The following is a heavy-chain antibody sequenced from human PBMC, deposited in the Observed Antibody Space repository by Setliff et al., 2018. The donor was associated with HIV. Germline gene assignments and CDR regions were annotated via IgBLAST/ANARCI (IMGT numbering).Heavy chain of an antibody. V-gene: IGHV1-3*01. CDR3: ARGLPDCSGGNCYPYRFDY. Sequence: ASVKVSCKASGDTFTTYALHWVRQAPGQRLEWMGWINAGNGDTKSSQKFQGRVTITRDTSASTAYMELSSLRSEDAGVYYCARGLPDCSGGNCYPYRFDYWGQGTLVTVSS. D-gene: IGHD2-15*01. J-gene: IGHJ4*02. CDR2: INAGNGDT. CDR1: GDTFTTYA.